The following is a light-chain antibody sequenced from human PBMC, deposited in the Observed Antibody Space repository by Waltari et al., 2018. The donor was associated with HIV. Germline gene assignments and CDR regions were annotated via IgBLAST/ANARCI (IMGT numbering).Light chain of an antibody. CDR3: QQYNSDLYT. Sequence: IPMTQTPSILSASVADRLTLPCRASQNVDSWLSWYQQRPGRAPKLLIYKASTLEFGVPARFSGSGSGTDFTLTINSLHPDDFATYYCQQYNSDLYTFGQGTRLDLK. CDR1: QNVDSW. CDR2: KAS. V-gene: IGKV1-5*03. J-gene: IGKJ2*01.